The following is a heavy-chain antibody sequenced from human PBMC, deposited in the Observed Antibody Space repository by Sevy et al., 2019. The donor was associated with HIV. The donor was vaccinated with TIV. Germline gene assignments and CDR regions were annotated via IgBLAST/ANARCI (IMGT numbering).Heavy chain of an antibody. CDR1: GFSFSIHS. V-gene: IGHV3-30*04. J-gene: IGHJ4*02. CDR3: ARDSNVYDSGGSLDS. CDR2: ILHDGSRQ. D-gene: IGHD6-25*01. Sequence: GESLKISCTASGFSFSIHSMHWVRQAPGKGLEWVSFILHDGSRQDYADSVKGRFIISRDNSKNTVYLEMSGLRPEDMATYYCARDSNVYDSGGSLDSWGQGTLVTVSS.